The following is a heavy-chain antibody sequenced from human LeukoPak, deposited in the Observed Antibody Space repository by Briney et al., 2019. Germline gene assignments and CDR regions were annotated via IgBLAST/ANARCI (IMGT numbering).Heavy chain of an antibody. Sequence: PGRSLRLSCAASGFTFSSYSMNWVRQAPGKGLEWVSSISSSSSYIYYADSVKGRFTISRDNAKNSLYLQMNSLRAEDTAVYYCARADCSSTSCYYYYGMDVWGQGTTVTVSS. CDR2: ISSSSSYI. CDR1: GFTFSSYS. J-gene: IGHJ6*02. V-gene: IGHV3-21*01. CDR3: ARADCSSTSCYYYYGMDV. D-gene: IGHD2-2*01.